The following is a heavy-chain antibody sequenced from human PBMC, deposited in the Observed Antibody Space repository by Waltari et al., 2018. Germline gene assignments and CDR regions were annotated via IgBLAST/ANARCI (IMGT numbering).Heavy chain of an antibody. CDR2: IYYSGST. CDR1: GCYIATCAYS. Sequence: QVQLQESGPGLVKPSQNVSLTCTVAGCYIATCAYSGSWIRQPPGKGLEWIGYIYYSGSTYYSPSLNSRVIISLHTSKNQFSLRLTSVTAADTAVYYCARDGGDDSSQAWFDPWGQGTLVTVSS. J-gene: IGHJ5*02. D-gene: IGHD3-16*01. CDR3: ARDGGDDSSQAWFDP. V-gene: IGHV4-30-4*08.